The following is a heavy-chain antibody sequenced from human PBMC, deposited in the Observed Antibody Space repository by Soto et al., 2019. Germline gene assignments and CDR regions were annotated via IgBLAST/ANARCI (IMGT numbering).Heavy chain of an antibody. D-gene: IGHD6-19*01. CDR1: GFNFGAYA. Sequence: GGSLRLSCEASGFNFGAYAMSWVRQAPGKGLEWVSGISGSSSGTYYTDSVKGRFTISRDNSKNTVYLQMNSLRGEDTAVYYCAKDRSENFWVYYYAMDVWGQGTAVTGSS. CDR3: AKDRSENFWVYYYAMDV. CDR2: ISGSSSGT. V-gene: IGHV3-23*01. J-gene: IGHJ6*02.